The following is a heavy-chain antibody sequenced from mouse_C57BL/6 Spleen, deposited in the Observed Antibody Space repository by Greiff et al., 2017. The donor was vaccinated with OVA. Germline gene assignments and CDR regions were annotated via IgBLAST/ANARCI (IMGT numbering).Heavy chain of an antibody. CDR3: ARGGLGGYYFDY. CDR2: INPSNGGT. J-gene: IGHJ2*01. Sequence: QVQLQQPGTELVKPGASVKLSCKASGYTFTSYWMHWVKQRPGQGLEWIGNINPSNGGTNYNEKFKSKATLTVDKSSSTAYMPLSSLTSEDSAVYYCARGGLGGYYFDYWGQGTTLTVSS. V-gene: IGHV1-53*01. D-gene: IGHD3-1*01. CDR1: GYTFTSYW.